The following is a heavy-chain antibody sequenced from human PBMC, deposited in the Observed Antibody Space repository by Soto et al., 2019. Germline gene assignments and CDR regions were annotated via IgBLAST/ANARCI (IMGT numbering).Heavy chain of an antibody. CDR3: GGYSSGWYDY. D-gene: IGHD6-19*01. Sequence: EVQVLESGGGLVQPGGSLRLSCAASGFTFRSYAMSWVRQAPGKGLEWVSGITGSGGSTHYADFVKGRFSISRDNSKNTVYLQMNSLRAEDTAVYYCGGYSSGWYDYWGQGTLVKVSS. J-gene: IGHJ4*02. CDR2: ITGSGGST. V-gene: IGHV3-23*01. CDR1: GFTFRSYA.